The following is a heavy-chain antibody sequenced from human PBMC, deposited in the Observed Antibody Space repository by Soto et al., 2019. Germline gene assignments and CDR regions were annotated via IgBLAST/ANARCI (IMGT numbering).Heavy chain of an antibody. Sequence: QVQLVQSGAEVKKPGSSVKISCKASGGTFSSYAISWVRQAPGQGLEWMGGIIPIFGTANYAQKFQGRVTITADASTSTAYMERSSLRSEDTAVYYCAREAPYSGYYQGGMAVWCQGTTVTVSS. CDR3: AREAPYSGYYQGGMAV. CDR1: GGTFSSYA. CDR2: IIPIFGTA. J-gene: IGHJ6*02. V-gene: IGHV1-69*01. D-gene: IGHD5-12*01.